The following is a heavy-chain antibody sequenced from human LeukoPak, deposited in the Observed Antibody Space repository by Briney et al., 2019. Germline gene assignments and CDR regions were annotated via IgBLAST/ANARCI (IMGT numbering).Heavy chain of an antibody. CDR1: GGTFTSYA. CDR3: ARGTYYYDF. D-gene: IGHD3-16*01. J-gene: IGHJ4*02. V-gene: IGHV1-69*06. Sequence: SVKVSCKASGGTFTSYAISWVRQAPGQGLEWMGRIIPIFDTTNYAQKFQGRVTITADKSTTTAYMELSSLRSEDTAVYYCARGTYYYDFWGQGTLVTVSS. CDR2: IIPIFDTT.